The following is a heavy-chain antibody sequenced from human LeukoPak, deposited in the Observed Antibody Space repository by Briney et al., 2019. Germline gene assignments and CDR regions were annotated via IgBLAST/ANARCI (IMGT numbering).Heavy chain of an antibody. CDR2: IVPIGGTT. D-gene: IGHD1-26*01. CDR1: GFTFSSNP. CDR3: AKAVAGGGTYSVFDY. Sequence: GGSLILCFSASGFTFSSNPMSWVRQAPGKGLEWVSAIVPIGGTTSYADSVKGRVTSSSDKSRITLYLQIDTLRAEDTAVYYCAKAVAGGGTYSVFDYWGQGTLVTVSS. J-gene: IGHJ4*02. V-gene: IGHV3-23*01.